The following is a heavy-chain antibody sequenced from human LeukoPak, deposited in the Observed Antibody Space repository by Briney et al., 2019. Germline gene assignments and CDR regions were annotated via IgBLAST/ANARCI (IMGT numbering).Heavy chain of an antibody. Sequence: PGGSLRLSCAASGFTFRNYAMSWVRQAPGKGLEWVSAISANGGGTYYADSVKGRLTISRDNSKNTLYLQMNSLRAEDTAVYYCAKGSSPFDYWGQGTLVTVPS. CDR2: ISANGGGT. J-gene: IGHJ4*02. D-gene: IGHD6-13*01. CDR1: GFTFRNYA. V-gene: IGHV3-23*01. CDR3: AKGSSPFDY.